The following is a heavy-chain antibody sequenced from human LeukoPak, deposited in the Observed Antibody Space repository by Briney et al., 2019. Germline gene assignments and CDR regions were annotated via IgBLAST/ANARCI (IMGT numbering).Heavy chain of an antibody. CDR2: ISAYNGNT. CDR3: ARDNFRIVPMVGANVFDY. J-gene: IGHJ4*02. Sequence: EASVKVSCKASGYTFTSYGISWVRQGPGQGLEWMGWISAYNGNTNYAQKLQGRVTMTTDTSTSTAYMELRSLRSDDTAVYYCARDNFRIVPMVGANVFDYWGQGTLVTVSS. D-gene: IGHD1-26*01. CDR1: GYTFTSYG. V-gene: IGHV1-18*01.